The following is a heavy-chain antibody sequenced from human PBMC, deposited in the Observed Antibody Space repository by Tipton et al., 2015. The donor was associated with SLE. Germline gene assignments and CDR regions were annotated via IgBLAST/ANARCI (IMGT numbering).Heavy chain of an antibody. V-gene: IGHV4-59*01. CDR3: AREALNAEYFQN. CDR2: ISKSGST. J-gene: IGHJ1*01. CDR1: GGSISGYD. Sequence: TLSLTCTVSGGSISGYDWSWIRQPPGKGLEWIGYISKSGSTNHNPSLKSRVTISRDTSKNQFSLKLNSVTAADTAVYYCAREALNAEYFQNWGQGTLVTVSS.